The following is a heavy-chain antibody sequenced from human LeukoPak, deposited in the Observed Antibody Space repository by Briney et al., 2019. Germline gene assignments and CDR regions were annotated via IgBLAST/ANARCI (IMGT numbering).Heavy chain of an antibody. CDR1: GYSFTSYW. Sequence: GESLKISCKGSGYSFTSYWIGWVRQMPGKGLEWMGIIYPGDSDTRYSPSFQGQVTISADRSISTAYLQWSSLKASDTAMYYCAITGYSSSWPPDYWGQGTLVTVSS. CDR2: IYPGDSDT. D-gene: IGHD6-13*01. V-gene: IGHV5-51*01. CDR3: AITGYSSSWPPDY. J-gene: IGHJ4*02.